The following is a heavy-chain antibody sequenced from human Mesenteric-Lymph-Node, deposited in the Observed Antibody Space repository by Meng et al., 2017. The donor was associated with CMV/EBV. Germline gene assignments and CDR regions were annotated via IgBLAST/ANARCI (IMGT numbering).Heavy chain of an antibody. V-gene: IGHV3-7*01. CDR1: GFTYSSYW. Sequence: GGSLRLSCAASGFTYSSYWMSWVRQAPGKGLEWVANINQDGSEKYYVDSVKGRFTISRDNAKNSLYLQMNSLRAEDTAVYYCARGDYYSNYYFDYWGQGTLVTVSS. CDR3: ARGDYYSNYYFDY. CDR2: INQDGSEK. J-gene: IGHJ4*02. D-gene: IGHD4-11*01.